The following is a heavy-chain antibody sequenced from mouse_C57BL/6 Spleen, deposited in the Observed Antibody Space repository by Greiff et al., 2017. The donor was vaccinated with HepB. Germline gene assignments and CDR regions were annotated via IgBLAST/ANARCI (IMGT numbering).Heavy chain of an antibody. D-gene: IGHD2-3*01. J-gene: IGHJ4*01. CDR1: GFSLTSYG. CDR3: ARKDGYPYYYAMDY. Sequence: VQVVESGPGLVQPSQSLSITCTVSGFSLTSYGVHWVRQSPGKGLEWLGVIWSGGSTDYNAAFISRLSISKDNSKSQVFFKMNSLQADDTAIYYCARKDGYPYYYAMDYWGQGTSVTVSS. CDR2: IWSGGST. V-gene: IGHV2-2*01.